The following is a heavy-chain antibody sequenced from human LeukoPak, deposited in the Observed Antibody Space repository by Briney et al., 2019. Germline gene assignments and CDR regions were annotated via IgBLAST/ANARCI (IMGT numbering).Heavy chain of an antibody. Sequence: PGGSLRLSCTGSGFDLTNALIRWVRQAPGKRLEWVGRISTETDGGTTDHGAPVKGRFTISRDASKNTLYLQMNSLKVEDTALYYCATGPSTNLWGQGTLVTVSS. CDR2: ISTETDGGTT. CDR1: GFDLTNAL. D-gene: IGHD2-2*01. CDR3: ATGPSTNL. V-gene: IGHV3-15*01. J-gene: IGHJ5*02.